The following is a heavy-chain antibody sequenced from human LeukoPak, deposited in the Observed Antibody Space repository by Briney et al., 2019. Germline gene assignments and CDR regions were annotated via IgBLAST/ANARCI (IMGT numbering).Heavy chain of an antibody. J-gene: IGHJ6*03. D-gene: IGHD3-22*01. CDR2: INPNTGGT. CDR1: GYTFSDYY. V-gene: IGHV1-2*02. Sequence: ASVKVSCKASGYTFSDYYIHWVRQAPGQGLQWMGWINPNTGGTKSPQKFQGRLTLTRDTSISTVYMELRGLRSDDSAVYYCARDVFRSGYSHNNFYYMDVWGKGTTVSVS. CDR3: ARDVFRSGYSHNNFYYMDV.